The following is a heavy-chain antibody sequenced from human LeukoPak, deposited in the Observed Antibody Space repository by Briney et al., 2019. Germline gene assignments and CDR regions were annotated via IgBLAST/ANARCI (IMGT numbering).Heavy chain of an antibody. CDR1: GFTFSSYS. J-gene: IGHJ3*02. V-gene: IGHV3-48*02. D-gene: IGHD5-12*01. CDR2: ISSSSSTI. Sequence: SGGSLRLSCAASGFTFSSYSMNWVRQAPGKGLEWVSYISSSSSTIYYADSVKGRFTISRDNAKNSLYLQMNSLRDEDTAVYYCARDRGARHRYAPRFNDAFDIWGQGTMVTVSS. CDR3: ARDRGARHRYAPRFNDAFDI.